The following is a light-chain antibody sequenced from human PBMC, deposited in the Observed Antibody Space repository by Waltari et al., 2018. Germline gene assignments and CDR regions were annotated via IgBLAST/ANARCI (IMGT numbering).Light chain of an antibody. CDR2: RTS. CDR3: QQAWT. J-gene: IGKJ1*01. V-gene: IGKV1-5*03. CDR1: QTINTW. Sequence: DIQLTQSPSNLSASVGYRVTITCRDSQTINTWLAWYQQKPGKAPNLLIYRTSTLESGVPSRFSGSGSGTEFTLTISSLQPDDFATYYCQQAWTFGQGTKVEIK.